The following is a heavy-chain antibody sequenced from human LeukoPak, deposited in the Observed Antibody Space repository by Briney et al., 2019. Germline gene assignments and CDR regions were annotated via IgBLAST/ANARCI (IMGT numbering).Heavy chain of an antibody. D-gene: IGHD1-26*01. CDR1: GYTFYTYG. J-gene: IGHJ4*02. CDR3: VGTWEYSGRSDY. Sequence: GASVKVSCKASGYTFYTYGISWVRQAPGHGLEWMGGIIPYNGYTNYAQKFQGRVTLTTDTSTSTAYMELRSLRSDDTAMYYCVGTWEYSGRSDYWGQGTLVTVSS. V-gene: IGHV1-18*01. CDR2: IIPYNGYT.